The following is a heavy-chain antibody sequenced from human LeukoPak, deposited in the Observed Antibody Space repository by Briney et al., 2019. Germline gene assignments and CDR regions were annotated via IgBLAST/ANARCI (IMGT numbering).Heavy chain of an antibody. V-gene: IGHV4-59*08. J-gene: IGHJ5*02. D-gene: IGHD3-9*01. CDR3: ARRGRITIFGPRDNWFDP. CDR2: IYYSGST. CDR1: GGSISSYY. Sequence: SETLSLTCTVSGGSISSYYWSWIRQSPGKGLEWIGYIYYSGSTNYNPSLKSRVTISVDTSKNQFSLKLSSVTAADTAVYYCARRGRITIFGPRDNWFDPWGQGTLVTVSS.